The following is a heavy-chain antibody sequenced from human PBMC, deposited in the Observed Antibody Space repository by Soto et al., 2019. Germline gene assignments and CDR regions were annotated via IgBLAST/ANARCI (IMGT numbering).Heavy chain of an antibody. V-gene: IGHV1-3*01. Sequence: ASVKVSCKASGYTFTGYAMHWVRRAPGQRLEWMGWINAGNGNTKYSQKFQGRVTITRDTSASTAYMELSSLRSEDTAVYYCARAGAVAADFDYWGQGTLVTVSS. CDR1: GYTFTGYA. D-gene: IGHD6-19*01. CDR3: ARAGAVAADFDY. J-gene: IGHJ4*02. CDR2: INAGNGNT.